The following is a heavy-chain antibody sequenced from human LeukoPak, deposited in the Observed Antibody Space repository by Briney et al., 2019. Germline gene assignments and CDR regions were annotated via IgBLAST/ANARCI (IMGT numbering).Heavy chain of an antibody. V-gene: IGHV3-23*01. CDR1: AFTFSSYA. CDR2: ISTGGNT. D-gene: IGHD1-20*01. CDR3: ANNWNLDY. J-gene: IGHJ4*02. Sequence: GGSLRLSCAASAFTFSSYAMSWVCQAPGKGLEWVSAISTGGNTYYADSVKGRFTISRDNSKSTLYLQMNGLRVDDTATYYCANNWNLDYWGQGTLVTVSS.